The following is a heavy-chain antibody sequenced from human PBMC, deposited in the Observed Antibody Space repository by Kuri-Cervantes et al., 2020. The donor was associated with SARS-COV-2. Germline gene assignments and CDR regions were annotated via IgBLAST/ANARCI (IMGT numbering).Heavy chain of an antibody. J-gene: IGHJ6*02. D-gene: IGHD3-10*01. CDR1: GFTFSSYW. CDR2: IKQDGSGK. Sequence: GESLKISCAASGFTFSSYWMSWVRQAPGKGLEWVANIKQDGSGKYYVDSVKGRFTISRDNAKNSLYLQMNSLRAEDTAVYYCARDSRGDLQYIYGLDVWGQGTTVTVSS. CDR3: ARDSRGDLQYIYGLDV. V-gene: IGHV3-7*03.